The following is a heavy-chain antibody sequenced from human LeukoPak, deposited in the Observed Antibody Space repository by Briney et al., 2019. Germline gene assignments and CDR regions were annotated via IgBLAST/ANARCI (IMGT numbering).Heavy chain of an antibody. J-gene: IGHJ3*02. CDR3: AVPGSQLVDYDAFDI. Sequence: GASVKVSCKASGYTFTSYYMHWVRQAPGQGLEWMGIINPSGGSTSYAQKFQGRVTMTRDTSTGTAYMELSRLRSDDTAVYYCAVPGSQLVDYDAFDIWGQGTMVTVSS. CDR2: INPSGGST. D-gene: IGHD6-6*01. V-gene: IGHV1-46*01. CDR1: GYTFTSYY.